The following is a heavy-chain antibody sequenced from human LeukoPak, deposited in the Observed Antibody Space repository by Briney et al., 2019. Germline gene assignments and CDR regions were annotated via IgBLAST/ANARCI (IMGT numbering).Heavy chain of an antibody. V-gene: IGHV3-33*01. D-gene: IGHD1-1*01. CDR3: ARQLNDGPIDY. CDR2: IWYDGCNK. Sequence: GRSLRLSCAASGFTFSSFGMHWVRQAPGKGLEWVAVIWYDGCNKYYADSVKGRFTISRDNSKNTLYLQMNSLRAEDTAVYYCARQLNDGPIDYWGQGTLVTVSS. J-gene: IGHJ4*02. CDR1: GFTFSSFG.